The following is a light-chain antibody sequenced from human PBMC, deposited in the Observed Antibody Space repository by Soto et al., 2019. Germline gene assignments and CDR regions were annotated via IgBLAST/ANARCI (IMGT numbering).Light chain of an antibody. CDR2: DIS. Sequence: EIVLTQSPATLSLSPGERATLSCRTSQSVTTNFAWYQQKPGQAPRLLIYDISNRANGIPDRFSGSGSETDLTLTISSLEPKDFAVYYCQQRATWPPLITVGPGTKVEIK. CDR3: QQRATWPPLIT. J-gene: IGKJ3*01. CDR1: QSVTTN. V-gene: IGKV3-11*01.